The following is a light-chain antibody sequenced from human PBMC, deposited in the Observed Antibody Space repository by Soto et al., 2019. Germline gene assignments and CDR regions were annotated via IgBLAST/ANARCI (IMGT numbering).Light chain of an antibody. V-gene: IGKV3-15*01. CDR3: QQLRTSPPIT. CDR1: QSVSSN. Sequence: EIVMTQSPATLSVSPGERATLSCRVSQSVSSNLAWYQQQPGQAPRLLVYGASTRATGIPARFSGSGSGTEFTLTISSLEPEDFAVYYCQQLRTSPPITFGQGTRLEIK. CDR2: GAS. J-gene: IGKJ5*01.